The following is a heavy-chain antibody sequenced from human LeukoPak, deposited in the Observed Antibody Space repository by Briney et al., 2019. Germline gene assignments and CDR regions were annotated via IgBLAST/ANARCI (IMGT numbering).Heavy chain of an antibody. D-gene: IGHD6-19*01. CDR2: IYYSGST. Sequence: SETLSLTCTVSAGSISSYYWSWIRQPPGKGLEWIGYIYYSGSTNYNPSLKSRVTISVDTSKNQFSLKLSSVTAADTAVYYCASAGYSSGWYGWFDPWGQGTLVSVSS. CDR1: AGSISSYY. V-gene: IGHV4-59*01. J-gene: IGHJ5*02. CDR3: ASAGYSSGWYGWFDP.